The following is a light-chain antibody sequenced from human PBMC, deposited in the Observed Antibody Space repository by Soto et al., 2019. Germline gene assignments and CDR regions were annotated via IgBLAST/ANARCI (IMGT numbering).Light chain of an antibody. J-gene: IGKJ1*01. CDR3: QQYDTYWT. Sequence: AIRMTQSPSSLSASTGDTVTITCRASQDIGSVLAWYQQKPGTAPKVLISGASNLHGGVPSRFSGSGSRTDFTLTITHLQSEDFATYYCQQYDTYWTFGQGTKVDIK. CDR2: GAS. CDR1: QDIGSV. V-gene: IGKV1-8*01.